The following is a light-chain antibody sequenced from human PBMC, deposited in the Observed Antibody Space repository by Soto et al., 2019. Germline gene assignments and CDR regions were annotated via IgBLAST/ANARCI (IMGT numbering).Light chain of an antibody. V-gene: IGKV3-15*01. CDR3: QQYNNWPRT. CDR2: GAS. CDR1: QSVSSN. J-gene: IGKJ1*01. Sequence: DIVMTQSPATLSVSPGERATLSCRASQSVSSNLAWYQQKPGQAPRLLIYGASTRATGFAARFSGSGSGTEFTLTISSLQSEDFAVYYCQQYNNWPRTFGQGTKV.